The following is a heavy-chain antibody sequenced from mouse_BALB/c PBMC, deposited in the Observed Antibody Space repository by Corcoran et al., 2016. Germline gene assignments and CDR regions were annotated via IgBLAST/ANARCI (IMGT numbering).Heavy chain of an antibody. J-gene: IGHJ4*01. CDR2: SNPNNGGT. Sequence: EVLLQQSGPELVKPGASVKIPCKASGYTFTDYNMDWVKQSHGKSLEWIGDSNPNNGGTIYNQKFKGKATLTVDKSSSTAYMELRSLTSEDTAVYYCAREWAHYYAMDYWGQGTSVTVSS. CDR1: GYTFTDYN. CDR3: AREWAHYYAMDY. V-gene: IGHV1-18*01.